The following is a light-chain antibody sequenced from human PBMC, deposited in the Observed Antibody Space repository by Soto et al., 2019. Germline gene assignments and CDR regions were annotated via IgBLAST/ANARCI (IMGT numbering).Light chain of an antibody. V-gene: IGLV2-23*01. J-gene: IGLJ1*01. CDR3: CSFAGGPYV. CDR2: EGT. CDR1: SSDVGNYNL. Sequence: QSALTQPASVSASPGQSITISCIGTSSDVGNYNLVSWYQQHPGKAPTLMIFEGTKRPSGVSNRFSGSRSGNTASLTISGLQAEDEADDYCCSFAGGPYVFGTGTKVTVL.